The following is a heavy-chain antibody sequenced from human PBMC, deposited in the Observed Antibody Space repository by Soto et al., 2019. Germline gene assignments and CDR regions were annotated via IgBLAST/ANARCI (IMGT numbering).Heavy chain of an antibody. CDR1: GGTFSSYT. CDR2: IIPILGIA. V-gene: IGHV1-69*08. J-gene: IGHJ6*03. Sequence: QVQLVQSGAEVKKPGSSVKVSCKASGGTFSSYTISWVRQAPGQGLEWMGRIIPILGIANYAQKFQGRVTITADKSTSTAYMELSSLRSEDTAVYYCARDAGYYYYYMDVWGKRTTVTVSS. CDR3: ARDAGYYYYYMDV.